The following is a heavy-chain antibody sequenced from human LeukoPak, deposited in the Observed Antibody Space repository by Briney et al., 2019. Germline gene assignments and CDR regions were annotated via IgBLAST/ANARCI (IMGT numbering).Heavy chain of an antibody. D-gene: IGHD3-22*01. Sequence: GGSLRLSCAASGFTFSSYAMSWVRQAPGKGLEWVSVISGSGGSTYYADSAKGRFTISRDNSKNTLYLQMNSLRAEDTAVYYCAKVRYYYDSSGYSYFDYWGQGTLVTVSS. V-gene: IGHV3-23*01. J-gene: IGHJ4*02. CDR2: ISGSGGST. CDR1: GFTFSSYA. CDR3: AKVRYYYDSSGYSYFDY.